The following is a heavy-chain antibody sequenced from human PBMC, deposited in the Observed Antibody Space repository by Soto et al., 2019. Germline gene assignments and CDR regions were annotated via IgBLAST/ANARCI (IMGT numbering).Heavy chain of an antibody. CDR1: GGTFSSYA. V-gene: IGHV1-18*01. Sequence: AASVKVSCKASGGTFSSYAISWVRQAPGQGLEWMGWIIPNNGNTNYAQKFQGRVTMTTDTSTSTAYMELRSLRSDDTAVYYCARDRTRRFDYWGQGTLVTVSS. CDR2: IIPNNGNT. CDR3: ARDRTRRFDY. D-gene: IGHD2-2*01. J-gene: IGHJ4*02.